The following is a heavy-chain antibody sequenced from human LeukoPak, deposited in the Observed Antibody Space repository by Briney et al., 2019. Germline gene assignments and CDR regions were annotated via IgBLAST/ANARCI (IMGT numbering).Heavy chain of an antibody. CDR3: ARGVGRTRAPPLDY. V-gene: IGHV3-30-3*01. Sequence: PGGSLRLSCAASGFIFSSYVMHWVRQAPGKGLEWVAVISYDGSNKYNADSVKCRFTISRDNSKNTLYLEMNSLRAEDTAVYYCARGVGRTRAPPLDYWGQGTLVTVSS. J-gene: IGHJ4*02. D-gene: IGHD2-15*01. CDR1: GFIFSSYV. CDR2: ISYDGSNK.